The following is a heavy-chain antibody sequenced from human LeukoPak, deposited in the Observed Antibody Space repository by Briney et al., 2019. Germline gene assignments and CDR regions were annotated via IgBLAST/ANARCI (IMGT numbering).Heavy chain of an antibody. CDR3: ARDTTSGWYNWFDP. CDR1: GFTFSTYY. Sequence: GGSLRLSCAASGFTFSTYYMNWVRQAPGKGLEWVSFITGSSSYIYYTDSVKGRFTISRDNAKNSLYLQMNSLRAEDTAVYYCARDTTSGWYNWFDPWGQGTLVTVSS. CDR2: ITGSSSYI. D-gene: IGHD6-19*01. J-gene: IGHJ5*02. V-gene: IGHV3-21*01.